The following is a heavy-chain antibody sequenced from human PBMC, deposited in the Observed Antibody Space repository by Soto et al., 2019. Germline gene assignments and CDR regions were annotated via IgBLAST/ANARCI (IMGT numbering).Heavy chain of an antibody. J-gene: IGHJ6*02. CDR3: ARFVRSCSATTCSTRADV. CDR2: IYSGGST. CDR1: GGFVNSDTHS. V-gene: IGHV4-61*01. Sequence: QVQLQESGPGLVKPSETLSLTCTVSGGFVNSDTHSWSWIRQTPGKRLEWMGFIYSGGSTKNPSLRSRVTTSVDTSKNQFSLKVRSVIVADTSVYHCARFVRSCSATTCSTRADVWGQGITFTVSS. D-gene: IGHD2-2*01.